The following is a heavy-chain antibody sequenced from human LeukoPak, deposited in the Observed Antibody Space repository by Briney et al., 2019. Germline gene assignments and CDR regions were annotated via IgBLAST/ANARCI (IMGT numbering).Heavy chain of an antibody. CDR1: GGSISSSGYY. J-gene: IGHJ4*02. CDR2: MSYSGST. CDR3: ARQIYYDRSGYFYFN. D-gene: IGHD3-22*01. Sequence: SQTLSLTCTVSGGSISSSGYYWGWIRQPPGKGLECIGIMSYSGSTYYNPSLKSRVTMSVDTSKNHFSLKLSSVTAADTAVYYCARQIYYDRSGYFYFNWGQGTLVTVSS. V-gene: IGHV4-39*01.